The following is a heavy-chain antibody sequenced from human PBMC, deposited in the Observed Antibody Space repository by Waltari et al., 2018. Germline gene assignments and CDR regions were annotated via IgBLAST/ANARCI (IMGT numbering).Heavy chain of an antibody. Sequence: QVQLQQWGAGLLQPSETLSLTCAVYGGSFSGYYWGWIRQPPGKGLEWIGEINHSGNKNYNPSLRSRVTMLVATSKCQFSLKLNSVTAADTAVYYCVRLEDCSGPGGNCYSGDSFALDVWGQGTTVTVSS. D-gene: IGHD2-21*02. CDR3: VRLEDCSGPGGNCYSGDSFALDV. V-gene: IGHV4-34*02. CDR2: INHSGNK. CDR1: GGSFSGYY. J-gene: IGHJ6*02.